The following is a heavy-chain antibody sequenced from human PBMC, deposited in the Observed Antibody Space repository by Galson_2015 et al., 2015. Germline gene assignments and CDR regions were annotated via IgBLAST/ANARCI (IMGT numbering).Heavy chain of an antibody. J-gene: IGHJ3*02. CDR2: IKQGGSLT. V-gene: IGHV3-7*03. CDR3: ARGVDGANYMNTSGYYDGDDAFEI. Sequence: SLRLSCAASGFTSSTYWMSCVRQAPGKGLEWVANIKQGGSLTYYVDSVQGRFTISRDIAKNSLYLQINSLRAEDTAVDYCARGVDGANYMNTSGYYDGDDAFEIWGQGTMVTAAS. D-gene: IGHD3-22*01. CDR1: GFTSSTYW.